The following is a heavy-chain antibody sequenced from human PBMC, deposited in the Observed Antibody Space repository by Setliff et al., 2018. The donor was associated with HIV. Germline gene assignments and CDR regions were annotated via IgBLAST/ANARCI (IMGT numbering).Heavy chain of an antibody. CDR2: IRYDGSNK. Sequence: LRLSCVASGFSFSNYGMHWVRQAPGKGLEWMTFIRYDGSNKYYADSVKGRFTISRDNSKNTLYLQMNSLTTEDTAVYYCAKDWRWELPIYGMNVWGQGTTVTVSS. D-gene: IGHD1-26*01. CDR3: AKDWRWELPIYGMNV. J-gene: IGHJ6*02. CDR1: GFSFSNYG. V-gene: IGHV3-30*02.